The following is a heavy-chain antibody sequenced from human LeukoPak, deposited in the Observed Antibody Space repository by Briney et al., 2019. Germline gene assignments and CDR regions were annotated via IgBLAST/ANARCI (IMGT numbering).Heavy chain of an antibody. V-gene: IGHV3-23*01. CDR2: ISGSGGST. J-gene: IGHJ3*02. D-gene: IGHD1-26*01. CDR3: AKAGGVLVGATLGAFDI. CDR1: GFTFSSYA. Sequence: GGSLRLSCAASGFTFSSYAMSWVRQAPGKGLEWVSAISGSGGSTYYADSVKGRFTISRDNSKNTLYLQMNSLRAEDTAVYYCAKAGGVLVGATLGAFDIWGQGTMVTVSS.